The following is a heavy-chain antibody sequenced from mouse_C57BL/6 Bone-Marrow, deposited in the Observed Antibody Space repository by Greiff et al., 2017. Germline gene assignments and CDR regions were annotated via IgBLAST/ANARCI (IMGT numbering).Heavy chain of an antibody. CDR2: IDPSDSYT. V-gene: IGHV1-50*01. D-gene: IGHD1-1*01. CDR3: AREDHYYGSRKFAY. J-gene: IGHJ3*01. CDR1: GYTFTSYW. Sequence: VQLKQPGAELVKPGASVKLSCKASGYTFTSYWMQWVKQRPGQGLEWIGEIDPSDSYTNYNQKFKGKATLTVDTSSSTAYMQRSSLTSEDSAVYDCAREDHYYGSRKFAYCGQGTLVTVSA.